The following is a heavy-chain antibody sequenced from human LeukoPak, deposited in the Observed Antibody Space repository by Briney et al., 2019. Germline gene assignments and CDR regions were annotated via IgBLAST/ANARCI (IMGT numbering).Heavy chain of an antibody. D-gene: IGHD3-3*01. J-gene: IGHJ4*02. Sequence: GRSLRLSCAASGFTFSSYAMSWVRQAPGKGLEWASAISGGGGSTYYADSVKGRFTISRDNSKNTLYLQMNSLRAEDTAVYYCAKDRSGMRGLRNFDYWGQGTLVTVSS. V-gene: IGHV3-23*01. CDR3: AKDRSGMRGLRNFDY. CDR2: ISGGGGST. CDR1: GFTFSSYA.